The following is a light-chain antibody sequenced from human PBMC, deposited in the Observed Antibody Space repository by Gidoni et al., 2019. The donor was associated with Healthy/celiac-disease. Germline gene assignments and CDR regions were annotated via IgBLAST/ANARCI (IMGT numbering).Light chain of an antibody. V-gene: IGLV3-1*01. Sequence: SYELTQPPSVSVAPGQTASITGSGDKLGDKYACWYQQKPGQSPVLVIYQDSKRPSGIPARFSGSNSGNTATLTISGTQAMDEAYYYCQSWDSSTVVFGGGTKLTVL. J-gene: IGLJ2*01. CDR2: QDS. CDR1: KLGDKY. CDR3: QSWDSSTVV.